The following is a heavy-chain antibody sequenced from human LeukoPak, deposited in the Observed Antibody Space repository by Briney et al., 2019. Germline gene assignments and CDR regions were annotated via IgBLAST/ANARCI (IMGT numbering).Heavy chain of an antibody. V-gene: IGHV4-59*01. CDR2: IYSSGNT. Sequence: SETLSLTCSFSGDSISTYYWSWIRQSPGKGLEWIGHIYSSGNTDYNSSLKSRVTISVDTSKSQFSLRLSSVTATDTAVYYCARLRWQLVGPYSDYWGQGILVTVSS. CDR3: ARLRWQLVGPYSDY. CDR1: GDSISTYY. J-gene: IGHJ4*02. D-gene: IGHD1-26*01.